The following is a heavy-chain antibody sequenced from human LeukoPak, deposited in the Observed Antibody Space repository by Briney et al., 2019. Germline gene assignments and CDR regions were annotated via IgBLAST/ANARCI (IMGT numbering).Heavy chain of an antibody. Sequence: SGGPLTLSCAPSVFHHDEYGMRWVPEAPGEGLGWVCGDIWNCAHTPHADSVKGSFTISRDRAKDSVYMQMNRLRAEDTALYFCAGDNSGQQEEPCLYSYMDYWGRGTMFTVSS. CDR3: AGDNSGQQEEPCLYSYMDY. J-gene: IGHJ4*02. CDR2: DIWNCAHT. CDR1: VFHHDEYG. V-gene: IGHV3-20*04. D-gene: IGHD6-13*01.